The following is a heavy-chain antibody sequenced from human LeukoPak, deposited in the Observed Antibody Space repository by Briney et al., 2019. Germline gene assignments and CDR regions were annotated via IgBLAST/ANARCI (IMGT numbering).Heavy chain of an antibody. V-gene: IGHV4-34*01. D-gene: IGHD2-2*01. Sequence: SETLSLTCAVYGGSFSGYYWSWIRQPPGKGLKWIGELNHSGSTNYNPSLKSRVTISVDTSKNQFSLKLSSVTAADTAVYYCARNIKSRYCSSTSCSPFDPWGQGTLVTVSS. J-gene: IGHJ5*02. CDR2: LNHSGST. CDR1: GGSFSGYY. CDR3: ARNIKSRYCSSTSCSPFDP.